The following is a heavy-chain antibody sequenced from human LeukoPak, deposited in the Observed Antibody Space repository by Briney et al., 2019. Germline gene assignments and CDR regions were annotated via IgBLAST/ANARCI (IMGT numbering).Heavy chain of an antibody. CDR3: ARQAVGYCSSTSCPADYNWFDP. Sequence: SETRSLTCTVSGGSISSSSYYWGWIRQPPGKGLEWIGSIYYSGSTYYDPSLKSRVTISVDTSKNQFSLKLSSVTAADTAVYYCARQAVGYCSSTSCPADYNWFDPWGQGTLVTVSS. CDR2: IYYSGST. CDR1: GGSISSSSYY. V-gene: IGHV4-39*01. D-gene: IGHD2-2*01. J-gene: IGHJ5*02.